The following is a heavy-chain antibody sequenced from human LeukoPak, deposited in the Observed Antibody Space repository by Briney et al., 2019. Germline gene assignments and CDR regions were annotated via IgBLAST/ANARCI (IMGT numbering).Heavy chain of an antibody. D-gene: IGHD6-13*01. CDR2: IYTSGST. J-gene: IGHJ4*02. Sequence: SETLSLTCGVSGGSISTYYWSWIRQPAGKGLEWIGRIYTSGSTNYNPSLKSRVTISVDTSKNQFSLKLSSVTASDTAVYYCARDQWIAAAGPFDYWGQGTLVTVSS. V-gene: IGHV4-4*07. CDR1: GGSISTYY. CDR3: ARDQWIAAAGPFDY.